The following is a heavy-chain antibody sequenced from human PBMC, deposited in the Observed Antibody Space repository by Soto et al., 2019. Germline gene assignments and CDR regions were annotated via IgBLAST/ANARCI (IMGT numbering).Heavy chain of an antibody. D-gene: IGHD6-19*01. CDR1: GYTFTSYG. CDR3: ARSKQWLVPDAFDI. V-gene: IGHV1-18*01. CDR2: ISAYNGNT. J-gene: IGHJ3*02. Sequence: ASVKVSCKASGYTFTSYGISCVRQAPGQVLEWMGWISAYNGNTNYAQKLQGRVTMTTDTSTSTANMELRSLRSDDTAVYYCARSKQWLVPDAFDIWGQGTMVTVS.